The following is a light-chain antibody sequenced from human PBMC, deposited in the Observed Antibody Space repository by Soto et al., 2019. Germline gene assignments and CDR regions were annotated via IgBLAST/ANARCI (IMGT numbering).Light chain of an antibody. CDR3: ATWDDSLEVHV. CDR1: SSNIGINT. Sequence: QSVLTQPPSASGTPGQTITISCSGGSSNIGINTVSWYEHLPGTAPRLLIYGNNQRPSGVPDRFSGSKSGTSASLAISRLQSEDEAHYYCATWDDSLEVHVFGTGTKVTVL. J-gene: IGLJ1*01. CDR2: GNN. V-gene: IGLV1-44*01.